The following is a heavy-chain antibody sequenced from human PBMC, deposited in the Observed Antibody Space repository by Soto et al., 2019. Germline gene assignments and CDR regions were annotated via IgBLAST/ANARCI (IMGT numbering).Heavy chain of an antibody. J-gene: IGHJ4*02. D-gene: IGHD3-16*01. CDR2: ISYDGSNK. Sequence: QVQLVESGGGVVQPGRSLRLSCAASGFTFSSYAMHWVRQAPGKGLEWVAVISYDGSNKYYADSVKGRFTISRENSKNTLYLQMNSLRAEDTAVYYCARAYECDYFDYWGQGTLVTVSS. CDR1: GFTFSSYA. CDR3: ARAYECDYFDY. V-gene: IGHV3-30-3*01.